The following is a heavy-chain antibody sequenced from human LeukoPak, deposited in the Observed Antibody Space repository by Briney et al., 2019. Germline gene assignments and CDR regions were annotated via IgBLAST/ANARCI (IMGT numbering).Heavy chain of an antibody. CDR3: ARDPLQKTCYYDSSGYLDAFDI. CDR1: SGSISSSSYD. Sequence: TSETLSLTCTVSSGSISSSSYDWGWTRQPAGKGLEWIGRIYTSGSTNYNPSLKSRVTISVDTSKNQFSLKLSSVTAADTAVYYCARDPLQKTCYYDSSGYLDAFDIWGQGTMVTVSA. CDR2: IYTSGST. D-gene: IGHD3-22*01. J-gene: IGHJ3*02. V-gene: IGHV4-61*02.